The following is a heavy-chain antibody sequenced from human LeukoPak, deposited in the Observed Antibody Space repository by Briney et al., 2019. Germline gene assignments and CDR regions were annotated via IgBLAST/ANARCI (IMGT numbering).Heavy chain of an antibody. V-gene: IGHV3-21*01. J-gene: IGHJ3*02. CDR1: GFTFSSYS. CDR3: ARDQSTSDAFDI. Sequence: PGGSLRLSCAASGFTFSSYSMNWVRQAPGKGLGWVSSISSSSSYIYYADSVKGRFTISRDNAKNSLYLQMNSLRAEDTAVYYCARDQSTSDAFDIWGQGTMVTVSS. CDR2: ISSSSSYI.